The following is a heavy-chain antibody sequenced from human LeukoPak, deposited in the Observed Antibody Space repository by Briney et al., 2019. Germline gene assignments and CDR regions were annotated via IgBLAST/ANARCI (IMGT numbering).Heavy chain of an antibody. CDR1: GYSISSGYY. CDR3: ARVPTTVTSPSDY. V-gene: IGHV4-38-2*02. J-gene: IGHJ4*02. Sequence: SETLSLTCTVSGYSISSGYYWGWIRQSPGKGLEWIGSIYHSGSTYYNPSLQSRITISVDTSKNQFSLKLSSVTAADTAVYYCARVPTTVTSPSDYWGQGTLVTVSS. D-gene: IGHD4-17*01. CDR2: IYHSGST.